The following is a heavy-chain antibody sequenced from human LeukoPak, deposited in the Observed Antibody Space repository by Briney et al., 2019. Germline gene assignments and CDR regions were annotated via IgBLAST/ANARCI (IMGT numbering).Heavy chain of an antibody. Sequence: GGSLRLSCAASGFTFSSYAMHWVRQAPGKGLEWVAVISYDGSNKYYADSVKGRFTISRDNSKNTLYLQMNSLRAEDTAVYYCARDRGSYHNYYFDYWGQGTLVTVSS. CDR1: GFTFSSYA. D-gene: IGHD1-26*01. J-gene: IGHJ4*02. V-gene: IGHV3-30-3*01. CDR2: ISYDGSNK. CDR3: ARDRGSYHNYYFDY.